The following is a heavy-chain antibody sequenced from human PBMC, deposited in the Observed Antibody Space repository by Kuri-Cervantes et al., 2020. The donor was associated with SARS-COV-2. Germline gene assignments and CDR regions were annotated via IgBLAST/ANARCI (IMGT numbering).Heavy chain of an antibody. CDR1: GGSISTSSYY. CDR2: IYYSGST. Sequence: GSLRLSCTVPGGSISTSSYYWGWIRQPPGKGLEWIGSIYYSGSTYYNPSLKSRVTISVDTSKNQFSLKLSSVTAADTAVYYCARLGLGYCSSTSCYTRYSNGVDYYYYYGMDVWGQGTTVTVSS. J-gene: IGHJ6*02. D-gene: IGHD2-2*02. V-gene: IGHV4-39*01. CDR3: ARLGLGYCSSTSCYTRYSNGVDYYYYYGMDV.